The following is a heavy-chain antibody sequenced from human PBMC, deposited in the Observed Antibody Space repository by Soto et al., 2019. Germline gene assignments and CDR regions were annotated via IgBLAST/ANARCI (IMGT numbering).Heavy chain of an antibody. D-gene: IGHD6-19*01. V-gene: IGHV3-23*01. CDR1: GFTFRSYS. CDR3: AYGTSYSSGCHDFDY. J-gene: IGHJ4*02. Sequence: EVQLLESGGGLVQPGGSLRLSCVASGFTFRSYSMSWVRQAPGKGLEWVSAISGSGGGTYYADSVKGRFTISRDNSKNTLYLLMNRLNGEDTAVYSWAYGTSYSSGCHDFDYWGQGTLVTVSS. CDR2: ISGSGGGT.